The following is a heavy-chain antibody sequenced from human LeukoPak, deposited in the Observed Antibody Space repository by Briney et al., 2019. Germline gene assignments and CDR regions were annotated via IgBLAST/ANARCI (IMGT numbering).Heavy chain of an antibody. CDR1: GFTFSDCW. V-gene: IGHV3-7*01. CDR2: IKDDGSEI. Sequence: GGSLRLSCEASGFTFSDCWMSWIRQSPGKGLEWVANIKDDGSEIYYVDSVKGRFTISRDNAKNSLYLQMNSLRAEDTALYYCVRRGNRWGDYWGQGTLVTVSS. J-gene: IGHJ4*02. CDR3: VRRGNRWGDY. D-gene: IGHD3-16*01.